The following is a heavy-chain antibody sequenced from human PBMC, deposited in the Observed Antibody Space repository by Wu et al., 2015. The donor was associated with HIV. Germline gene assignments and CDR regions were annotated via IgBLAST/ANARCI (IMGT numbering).Heavy chain of an antibody. Sequence: QVQLVQSGAEVKKPGSSVKVSCKASGGTFSNYAISWVRQAPGQGLEWLGGIIPIFGTANYAQKFQGRVTITADESTSTTYMELSGLRSDDTAVYYCARVGYDFWSGTNWGQGTLVSVSS. V-gene: IGHV1-69*12. CDR2: IIPIFGTA. D-gene: IGHD3-3*01. CDR1: GGTFSNYA. CDR3: ARVGYDFWSGTN. J-gene: IGHJ1*01.